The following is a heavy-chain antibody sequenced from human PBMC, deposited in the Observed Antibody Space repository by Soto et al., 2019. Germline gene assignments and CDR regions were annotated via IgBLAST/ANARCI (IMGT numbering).Heavy chain of an antibody. CDR1: VFTFTSSA. J-gene: IGHJ6*02. V-gene: IGHV1-58*01. Sequence: ASVNVSCKASVFTFTSSAVQWVRQARGQRLEWIGWIVVGSGNTNYAQKFQERVTITRDMSTSTAYMELSSLRSEDTAVYYCAAVGPYIMAAAGTGINYYYGMDVWGQGTTVTVSS. D-gene: IGHD6-13*01. CDR3: AAVGPYIMAAAGTGINYYYGMDV. CDR2: IVVGSGNT.